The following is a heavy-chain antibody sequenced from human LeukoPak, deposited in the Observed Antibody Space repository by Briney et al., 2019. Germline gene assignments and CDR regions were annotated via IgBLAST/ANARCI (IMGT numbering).Heavy chain of an antibody. D-gene: IGHD3-10*01. CDR2: IYYSGST. CDR1: GGSISSSSYY. J-gene: IGHJ4*02. V-gene: IGHV4-39*07. Sequence: SETLSLTCTVSGGSISSSSYYWGWIRQPPGKGLEWIGSIYYSGSTYDNPSLKSRVTISVNTSKNQFSLKLTSVTAADTAAYYCATPGNRYYGSGSYYRYWGQGTLVTVSS. CDR3: ATPGNRYYGSGSYYRY.